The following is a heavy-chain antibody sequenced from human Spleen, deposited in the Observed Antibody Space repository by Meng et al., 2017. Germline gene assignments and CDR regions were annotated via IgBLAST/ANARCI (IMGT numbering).Heavy chain of an antibody. J-gene: IGHJ5*02. V-gene: IGHV4-34*01. CDR2: INHSGST. CDR1: GGSFSGNY. Sequence: QVQLQQGRAGLLQPSATLSHTCVVYGGSFSGNYWCWIRPPPRKGLEWISEINHSGSTNYNPSLKSRVTISVDTSKNQFSLKLSSVTAADTAVYYCVRGMVYFGTGFDPWGQGTLVTVSS. CDR3: VRGMVYFGTGFDP. D-gene: IGHD2-8*01.